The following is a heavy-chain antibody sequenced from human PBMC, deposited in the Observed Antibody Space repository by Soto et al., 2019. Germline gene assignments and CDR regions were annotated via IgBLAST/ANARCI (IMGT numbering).Heavy chain of an antibody. V-gene: IGHV4-39*01. Sequence: PSETLSLTCTVSGGSISSSSCYWGWIRQPPGKGLEWIGSIYYSGSTYYNPSLKSRVTISVDTSKNQFSLKLSSVTAADTAVYYCASLYYDFWSGNFYGMDVWGQGTTVTVSS. CDR3: ASLYYDFWSGNFYGMDV. D-gene: IGHD3-3*01. J-gene: IGHJ6*02. CDR1: GGSISSSSCY. CDR2: IYYSGST.